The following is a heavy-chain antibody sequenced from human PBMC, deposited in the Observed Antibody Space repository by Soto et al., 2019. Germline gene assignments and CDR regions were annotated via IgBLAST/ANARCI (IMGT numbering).Heavy chain of an antibody. D-gene: IGHD6-13*01. CDR3: ARQNIAAAGTADGQSRFDP. J-gene: IGHJ5*02. CDR1: GGSISSCDYY. V-gene: IGHV4-30-4*02. Sequence: SETLSLTCTVSGGSISSCDYYWSWIRQPPGKGLEWIGYIYYSGSTYYNPSLKSRVTISVDTSKNQFSLKLSSVTAADTAVYYCARQNIAAAGTADGQSRFDPWGQGTLVTVSS. CDR2: IYYSGST.